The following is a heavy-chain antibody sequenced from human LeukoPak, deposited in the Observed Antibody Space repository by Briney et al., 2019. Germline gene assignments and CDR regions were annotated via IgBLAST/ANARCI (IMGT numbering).Heavy chain of an antibody. V-gene: IGHV3-53*04. CDR3: ASHMTF. CDR2: IYSGGSA. D-gene: IGHD2/OR15-2a*01. J-gene: IGHJ4*02. CDR1: GVNVSSDY. Sequence: GGSLRLSCVASGVNVSSDYMSWVRQAPGKGLQWVSLIYSGGSAYYADSVKGRFTIYRHSSKNTLYLQMSRLRTEDTAIYFCASHMTFGGPGTLVTVSS.